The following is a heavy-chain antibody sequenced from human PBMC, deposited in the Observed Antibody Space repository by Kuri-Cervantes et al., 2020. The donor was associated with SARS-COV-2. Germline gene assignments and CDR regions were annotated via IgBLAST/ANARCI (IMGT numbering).Heavy chain of an antibody. CDR1: GFTFSNAW. J-gene: IGHJ6*02. CDR3: TTVGCSGGSCYYYYYGMDV. Sequence: GESLKISCAASGFTFSNAWMSWVRQAPGKGLEWAGRIKSKTDGGTTDYAAPVKGRFTISRDDSKNTLYLQMNSLKTEDTAVYYCTTVGCSGGSCYYYYYGMDVWGQGTTVTVSS. CDR2: IKSKTDGGTT. D-gene: IGHD2-15*01. V-gene: IGHV3-15*01.